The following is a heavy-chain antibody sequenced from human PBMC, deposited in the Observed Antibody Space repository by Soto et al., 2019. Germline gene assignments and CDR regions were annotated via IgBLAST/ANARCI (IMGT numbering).Heavy chain of an antibody. CDR3: ARDLGTPYKDIVVVPAAGPRGGMDV. V-gene: IGHV4-31*03. D-gene: IGHD2-2*01. CDR2: IYYSGST. CDR1: GGSISSGGYY. Sequence: QVQLQESGPGLVKPSQTLSLTCTVSGGSISSGGYYWSWIRQHPGKGLEWIGYIYYSGSTYYNPSLKSRVTIAVDTSKNQFARKLSSVTAADTAVYYCARDLGTPYKDIVVVPAAGPRGGMDVWGQGTTVTVSS. J-gene: IGHJ6*02.